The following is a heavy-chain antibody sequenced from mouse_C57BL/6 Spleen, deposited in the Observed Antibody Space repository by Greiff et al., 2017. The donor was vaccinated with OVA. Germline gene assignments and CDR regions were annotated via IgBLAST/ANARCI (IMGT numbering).Heavy chain of an antibody. CDR1: GYTFTSYW. D-gene: IGHD1-1*01. CDR3: ASSGTTVADY. V-gene: IGHV1-50*01. Sequence: QVQLQQPGAELVKPGASVKLSCKASGYTFTSYWMQWVKQRPGQGLEWIGEIDPSDSYTNYNQKFKGKATLTVDTSSSTAYMQPSRLTSEDSAVYYCASSGTTVADYWGQGTTLTVSS. J-gene: IGHJ2*01. CDR2: IDPSDSYT.